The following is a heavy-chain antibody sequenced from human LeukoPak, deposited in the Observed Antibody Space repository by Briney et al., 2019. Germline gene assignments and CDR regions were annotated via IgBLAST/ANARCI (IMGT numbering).Heavy chain of an antibody. Sequence: PGGSLRLSCAVSGFTFSSYWMSWVRQAPGKGLEWVSAISGSGGSTYYADSVKGRFTISRDNSKNTLYLQMNSLRAEDTAVYYCAKNELLWFGELDWFDPWGQGTLVTVSS. CDR1: GFTFSSYW. CDR2: ISGSGGST. J-gene: IGHJ5*02. D-gene: IGHD3-10*01. V-gene: IGHV3-23*01. CDR3: AKNELLWFGELDWFDP.